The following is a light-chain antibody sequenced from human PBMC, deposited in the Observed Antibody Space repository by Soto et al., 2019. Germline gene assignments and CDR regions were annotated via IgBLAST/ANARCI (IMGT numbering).Light chain of an antibody. CDR1: SSYVGGYNY. V-gene: IGLV2-14*01. CDR2: DVS. Sequence: QSVLTQPDSVSGSPGQSITISCTGTSSYVGGYNYVSWYQQHPGKAPKFMIYDVSNRPSGVSNRFSGSKSGNTASLTISGLQAEDEADYYCCSYATSNTRQIVFGTGTKVTVL. J-gene: IGLJ1*01. CDR3: CSYATSNTRQIV.